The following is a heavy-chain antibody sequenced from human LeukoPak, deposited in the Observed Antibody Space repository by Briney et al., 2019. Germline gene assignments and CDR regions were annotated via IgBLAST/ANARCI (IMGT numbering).Heavy chain of an antibody. CDR2: IYTSGST. CDR1: GNSFGDYY. Sequence: ASETLSLTCTVSGNSFGDYYWSWIRQPAGKGLERIGRIYTSGSTTYNPSLKSRVTISVDTSKSQFSLNLMSVPAADTAVYYCTRATGTTGEVKFDPWGQGTLVTVSS. D-gene: IGHD4-17*01. V-gene: IGHV4-4*07. CDR3: TRATGTTGEVKFDP. J-gene: IGHJ5*02.